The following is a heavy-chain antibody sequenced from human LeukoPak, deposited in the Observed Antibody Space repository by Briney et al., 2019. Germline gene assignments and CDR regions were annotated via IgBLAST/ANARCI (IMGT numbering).Heavy chain of an antibody. CDR3: ARGVGWLAYNWFDP. D-gene: IGHD3-9*01. CDR1: GFTFSSYS. J-gene: IGHJ5*02. V-gene: IGHV3-21*01. CDR2: ISSSSSYI. Sequence: NPGGSLRLSCAASGFTFSSYSMNWVRQAPGKGLEWVSSISSSSSYIYYADSVKGRFTISRDNAKNSLYLQMNSLRAEDTAVYYCARGVGWLAYNWFDPWGQGTLVTVSS.